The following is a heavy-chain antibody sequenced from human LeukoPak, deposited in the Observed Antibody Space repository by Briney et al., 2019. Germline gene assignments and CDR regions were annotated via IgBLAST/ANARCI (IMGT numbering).Heavy chain of an antibody. CDR1: GYTFTSCD. CDR2: MNPNSGNT. V-gene: IGHV1-8*01. J-gene: IGHJ5*02. Sequence: ASVKVSCKASGYTFTSCDINWVRQATGQGLEWMGCMNPNSGNTGYAQKFQGRVTMTRNTSISTAYMELSSLRSEDTAVYYCARGPLSRRVDPWGQGTLVTVSS. CDR3: ARGPLSRRVDP.